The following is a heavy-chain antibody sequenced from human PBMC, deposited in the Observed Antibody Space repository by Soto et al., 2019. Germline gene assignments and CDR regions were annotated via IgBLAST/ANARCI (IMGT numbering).Heavy chain of an antibody. V-gene: IGHV1-69*12. CDR3: ARTNTAMVTGWFHP. CDR2: IIPIFGTA. D-gene: IGHD5-18*01. J-gene: IGHJ5*02. CDR1: GGTFSSYA. Sequence: QVQLVQSGAEVKKPGSSVKVSCKASGGTFSSYAISWVRQAPGQGLEWMGGIIPIFGTANYAQKFQARDTICAEESTSTAYMELSSLRSEDTAMYYCARTNTAMVTGWFHPWGQGALVTVSS.